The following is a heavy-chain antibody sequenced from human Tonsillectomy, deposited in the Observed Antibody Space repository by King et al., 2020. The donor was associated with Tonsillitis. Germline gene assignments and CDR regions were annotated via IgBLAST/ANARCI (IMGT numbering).Heavy chain of an antibody. D-gene: IGHD5/OR15-5a*01. CDR3: ARGEVSGFDY. J-gene: IGHJ4*02. V-gene: IGHV1-8*01. CDR2: VNPNSGNT. Sequence: QLVQSGAEVKKPWASVKVSCKTSVYTFSNYDLNLGRQAPGQGLVWMGWVNPNSGNTAYAQKVQGRVTMTRDTSISTVYMELSSLRSEDTAVYYCARGEVSGFDYWGQGTLVTVSS. CDR1: VYTFSNYD.